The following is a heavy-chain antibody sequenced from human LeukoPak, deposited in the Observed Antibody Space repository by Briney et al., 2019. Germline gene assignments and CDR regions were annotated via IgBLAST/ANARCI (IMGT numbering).Heavy chain of an antibody. CDR1: GYTFTSYA. D-gene: IGHD4-17*01. Sequence: ASVTVSCKASGYTFTSYAMNWVRQAPGQGLEGMGWINTNTGNPTYAQGFTGRFVFSLDTSVSTAYLQISSLKAEDTAVYYCARHYGPYYYYMDVWGKGTTVTVSS. CDR3: ARHYGPYYYYMDV. J-gene: IGHJ6*03. V-gene: IGHV7-4-1*02. CDR2: INTNTGNP.